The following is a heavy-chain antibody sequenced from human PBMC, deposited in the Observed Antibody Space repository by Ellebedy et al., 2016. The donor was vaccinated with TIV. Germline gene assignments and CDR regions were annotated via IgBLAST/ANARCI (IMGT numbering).Heavy chain of an antibody. J-gene: IGHJ4*02. CDR1: GGSISSYY. D-gene: IGHD3-10*01. Sequence: MPSETLSLTCTVSGGSISSYYWSRIRQPPGKGLEWIGYFYNSVNTIYNPSLKSRVSMSVDTSKNQVSLKLRSVTAEDTAVYYCARIRITGFGELFDYWGQGTLVTVSS. V-gene: IGHV4-59*08. CDR3: ARIRITGFGELFDY. CDR2: FYNSVNT.